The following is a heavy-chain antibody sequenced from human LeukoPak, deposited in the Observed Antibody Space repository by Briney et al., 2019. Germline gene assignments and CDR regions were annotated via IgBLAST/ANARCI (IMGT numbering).Heavy chain of an antibody. D-gene: IGHD3-22*01. Sequence: SETLSLTCTVSGGSISSGYHWGWIRQPPGKGLEWIGSIYYSGSTYYNPSLKSRVTISVDTSKNQFSLKLSSVTAADTAVYYCASDYYDSSGPAFWGQGTLVTVSS. CDR3: ASDYYDSSGPAF. CDR1: GGSISSGYH. V-gene: IGHV4-39*01. J-gene: IGHJ4*02. CDR2: IYYSGST.